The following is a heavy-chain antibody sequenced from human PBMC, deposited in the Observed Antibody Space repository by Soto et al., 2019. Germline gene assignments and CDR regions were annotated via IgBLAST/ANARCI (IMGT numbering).Heavy chain of an antibody. J-gene: IGHJ4*02. CDR1: GYTFTSYG. D-gene: IGHD2-2*01. CDR3: VRDSFGHAIFEY. Sequence: QVKLVQSGTEVKKPGASVKVSCKASGYTFTSYGISGVPQAPGQGLEWMAWIRASNGDTNYAQNLQGRVTVTIETSTSTAYMELRSLRSDDTAMYYCVRDSFGHAIFEYWGQGTLVTVSS. V-gene: IGHV1-18*04. CDR2: IRASNGDT.